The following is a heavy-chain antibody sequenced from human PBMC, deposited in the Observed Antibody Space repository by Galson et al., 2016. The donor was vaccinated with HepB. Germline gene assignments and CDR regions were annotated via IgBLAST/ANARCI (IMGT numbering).Heavy chain of an antibody. Sequence: QSGAEVKKPGESLKISCKGSGYTFTNYWIGWVRQIPGKGLECMGLIHPGDSDTRYRPSFQGQVTMSVDKSLSTAYLQWSSLKTSDTAIYYCAIYYFDSGSYYKPDYGGQGTLVTVSS. D-gene: IGHD3-10*01. CDR3: AIYYFDSGSYYKPDY. V-gene: IGHV5-51*01. CDR2: IHPGDSDT. CDR1: GYTFTNYW. J-gene: IGHJ4*02.